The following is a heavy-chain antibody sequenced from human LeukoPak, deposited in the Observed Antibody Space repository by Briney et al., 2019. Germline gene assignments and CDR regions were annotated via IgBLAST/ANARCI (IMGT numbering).Heavy chain of an antibody. V-gene: IGHV4-59*01. CDR3: ARSYSTAPGGY. CDR2: IHYSGST. Sequence: SETLSLTCTVSGGSINNYYWSWIRQPPGKGLEWIGYIHYSGSTNYNPSLKSRVTISVDTSKNQFSLKLSSVTAADTAMYYCARSYSTAPGGYWGQGTLVTVSS. CDR1: GGSINNYY. D-gene: IGHD6-13*01. J-gene: IGHJ4*02.